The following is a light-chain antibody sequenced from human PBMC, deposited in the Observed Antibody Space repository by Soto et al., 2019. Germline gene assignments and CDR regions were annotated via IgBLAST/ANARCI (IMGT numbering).Light chain of an antibody. J-gene: IGKJ2*01. CDR1: QSLVHSDGNTY. Sequence: DIVMTQTPLASPVTLGQPASISCRSSQSLVHSDGNTYLRWLQRRPGQPPRLLLYKISNRFSGVPARFSGSGAGTESTLKISRVEAEDVGDYYGKHASQLPYTFGQRTKLESK. CDR3: KHASQLPYT. V-gene: IGKV2-24*01. CDR2: KIS.